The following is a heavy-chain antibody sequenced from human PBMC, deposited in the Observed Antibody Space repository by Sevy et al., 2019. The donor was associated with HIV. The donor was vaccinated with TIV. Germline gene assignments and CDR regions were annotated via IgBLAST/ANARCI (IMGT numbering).Heavy chain of an antibody. CDR1: GFTFSSYG. CDR3: AKGHGLYDYVWGSYATAGRSLGMDV. D-gene: IGHD3-16*01. Sequence: GGSLRLSCAASGFTFSSYGMHWVRQAPGKGLEWVAVISYDGSNKYYADSVKGRFTISRDNSKNTLYLQMNRLRAEDTAVYYCAKGHGLYDYVWGSYATAGRSLGMDVWGQGTTVTVSS. J-gene: IGHJ6*02. V-gene: IGHV3-30*18. CDR2: ISYDGSNK.